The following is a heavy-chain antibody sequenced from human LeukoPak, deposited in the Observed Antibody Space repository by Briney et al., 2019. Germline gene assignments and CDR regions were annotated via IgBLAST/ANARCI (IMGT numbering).Heavy chain of an antibody. CDR3: ARDSGNDWHSESYHYDYGLDV. Sequence: GGSLRLSCAASGFSFNTYTINWVRHAPGTGPEWVSSISSGSTYIYYAESVKGRFTISRDNAKNSLYLQLNSLRAEDTAVYYCARDSGNDWHSESYHYDYGLDVWGQGTTVTVSS. V-gene: IGHV3-21*01. J-gene: IGHJ6*02. CDR1: GFSFNTYT. CDR2: ISSGSTYI. D-gene: IGHD5-12*01.